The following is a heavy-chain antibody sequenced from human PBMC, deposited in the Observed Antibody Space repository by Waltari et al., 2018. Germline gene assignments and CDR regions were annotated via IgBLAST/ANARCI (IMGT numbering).Heavy chain of an antibody. CDR2: ITGSGGST. CDR1: GFTFSSYA. CDR3: AKVGDSGYAYAYYDH. J-gene: IGHJ4*02. D-gene: IGHD5-12*01. V-gene: IGHV3-23*01. Sequence: EVQVLESGGGLVQPGGSLRRSCAASGFTFSSYAMTWVRQPPGKGLEWVSGITGSGGSTYYADSVKGRFTISRDNSKNTLYLQMNSLRAEDTAVYYCAKVGDSGYAYAYYDHWGQGTLVTVSS.